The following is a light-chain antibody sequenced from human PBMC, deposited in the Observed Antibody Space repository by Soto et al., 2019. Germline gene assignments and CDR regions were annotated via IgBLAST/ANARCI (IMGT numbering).Light chain of an antibody. CDR2: DAS. CDR3: QQYSHLIT. CDR1: QDISNY. V-gene: IGKV1-33*01. J-gene: IGKJ5*01. Sequence: DIQMTQSPPYLSASVGDRVTITCQASQDISNYLNWYQQKLGKAPKLLIYDASNLETGVPSRFSGSGSGTDFTFTISSLQPEDIATYYCQQYSHLITVGQGTRLEIK.